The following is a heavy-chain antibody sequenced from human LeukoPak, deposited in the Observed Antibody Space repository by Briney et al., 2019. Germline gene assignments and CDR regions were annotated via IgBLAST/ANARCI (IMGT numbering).Heavy chain of an antibody. CDR2: MNPNSGNT. J-gene: IGHJ5*02. CDR3: ARAGIAAAGNWFDP. Sequence: ASVKVSCKSSGYTFTSYDINWVRQATGQGLEWMGWMNPNSGNTGYAQKFQGRVTMTRNTSISTAYMELSSLRSEDTAVYYCARAGIAAAGNWFDPWGQGTLVTVSS. D-gene: IGHD6-13*01. CDR1: GYTFTSYD. V-gene: IGHV1-8*01.